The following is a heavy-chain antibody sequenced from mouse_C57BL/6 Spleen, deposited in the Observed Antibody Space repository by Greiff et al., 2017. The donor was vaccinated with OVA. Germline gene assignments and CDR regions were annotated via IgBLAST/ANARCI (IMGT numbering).Heavy chain of an antibody. Sequence: VQLQQSGAELARPGASVKLSCKASGYTFTSYGIRWVKQRTGQGLEWIGEIYPSSGNTYYNEKFKGKATLTADKSSSTAYMELRSLTSEDSAVYFGAGGEILDSSGSGFAYWGQGTLVTVSA. CDR2: IYPSSGNT. J-gene: IGHJ3*01. CDR1: GYTFTSYG. V-gene: IGHV1-81*01. CDR3: AGGEILDSSGSGFAY. D-gene: IGHD3-2*02.